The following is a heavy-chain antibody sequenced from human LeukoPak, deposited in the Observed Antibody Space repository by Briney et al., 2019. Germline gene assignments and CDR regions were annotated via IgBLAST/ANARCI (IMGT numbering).Heavy chain of an antibody. CDR3: AKDLSSGYYDAFDI. Sequence: PGGSLRLSCAASGFTSSSYVMSWVRQAPGKGLEWVSASSGSGSITYYADSVKGRFTISRDNSNNTLYLQMNSLRAEDTAVYYCAKDLSSGYYDAFDIWGRGTMVTVSS. D-gene: IGHD3-22*01. V-gene: IGHV3-23*01. CDR1: GFTSSSYV. J-gene: IGHJ3*02. CDR2: SSGSGSIT.